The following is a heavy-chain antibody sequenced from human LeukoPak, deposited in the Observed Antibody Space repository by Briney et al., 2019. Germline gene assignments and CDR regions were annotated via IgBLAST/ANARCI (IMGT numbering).Heavy chain of an antibody. D-gene: IGHD6-19*01. CDR2: INPNSGGT. V-gene: IGHV1-2*04. CDR1: GYTFTGYY. Sequence: ASVKVSCKASGYTFTGYYMHWVRQAPGQWLEWMGWINPNSGGTNYAQKFQGWVTMTRDTSISTAYMELSRLRSDDTAVYYCARGTPIAVAGIDYWGQGTLVTVSS. J-gene: IGHJ4*02. CDR3: ARGTPIAVAGIDY.